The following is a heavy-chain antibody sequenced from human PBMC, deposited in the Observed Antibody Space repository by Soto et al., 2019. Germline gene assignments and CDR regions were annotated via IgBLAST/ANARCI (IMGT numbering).Heavy chain of an antibody. CDR3: ASNLYYDSSGYYRSDAFDI. J-gene: IGHJ3*02. CDR2: IYHSGST. CDR1: GGSISSGVYS. D-gene: IGHD3-22*01. Sequence: SEIMSLTCAVSGGSISSGVYSWSWIRQPPGKGLEWIGYIYHSGSTYYNPSLKSRVTISVDRSKNQFSLKLSSVTAADTAVYYCASNLYYDSSGYYRSDAFDIWGQGTMVTVSS. V-gene: IGHV4-30-2*01.